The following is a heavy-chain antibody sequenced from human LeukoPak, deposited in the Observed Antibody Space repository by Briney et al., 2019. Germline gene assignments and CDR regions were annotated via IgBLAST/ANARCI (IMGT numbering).Heavy chain of an antibody. Sequence: PSGTLSLTCAIHVRSFSGYHRSWIRKPPGNGLEWIGEINHSGSTNYNPSLKRRVTISADSSKNQFSLNLSSVTAADTAVYYCAIYGGNSVFDYWGQGALVTVSS. CDR3: AIYGGNSVFDY. J-gene: IGHJ4*02. V-gene: IGHV4-34*01. CDR1: VRSFSGYH. D-gene: IGHD4-23*01. CDR2: INHSGST.